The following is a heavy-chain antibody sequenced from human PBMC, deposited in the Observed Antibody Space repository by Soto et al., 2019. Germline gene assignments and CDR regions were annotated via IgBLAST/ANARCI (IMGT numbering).Heavy chain of an antibody. CDR1: GFTFSSYA. V-gene: IGHV3-23*01. D-gene: IGHD3-22*01. CDR2: ISGSGGST. CDR3: AKPRYYYDQYCFDY. Sequence: AGGSLRLSCAASGFTFSSYAMSWVRQAPGKGLEWVSAISGSGGSTYYADSVKGRFTISRDNSKNTLYLQMNSLRAEDTAVYYCAKPRYYYDQYCFDYWGQGTLVTVSS. J-gene: IGHJ4*02.